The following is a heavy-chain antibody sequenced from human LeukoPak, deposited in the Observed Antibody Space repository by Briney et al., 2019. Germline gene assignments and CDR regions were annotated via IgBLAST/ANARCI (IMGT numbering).Heavy chain of an antibody. V-gene: IGHV3-53*01. CDR3: AREEIAAGAFDI. Sequence: GGSLRLSCAASGFTVSSNYMSWVRQAPGKGLEWVSVIYNGGSTYYADSVKGRFTISRDNSKNTLYLQMNSLRAEDTAVYYCAREEIAAGAFDIWGQGTMVTVSS. CDR1: GFTVSSNY. J-gene: IGHJ3*02. D-gene: IGHD6-13*01. CDR2: IYNGGST.